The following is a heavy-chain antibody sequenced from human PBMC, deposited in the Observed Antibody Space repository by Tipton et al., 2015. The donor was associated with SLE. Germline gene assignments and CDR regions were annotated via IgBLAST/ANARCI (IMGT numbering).Heavy chain of an antibody. V-gene: IGHV3-7*01. CDR3: ARVEYGDFSMGV. D-gene: IGHD4-17*01. J-gene: IGHJ6*02. CDR2: IKEDGSEK. Sequence: GSLRLSCGASGFSIRTYWMSWVRQAPGKGLQWVANIKEDGSEKYYVDSVKGRFTIARDNAKNSLNLQMNSLRAEDSAVYYCARVEYGDFSMGVWGQGTTVTVSS. CDR1: GFSIRTYW.